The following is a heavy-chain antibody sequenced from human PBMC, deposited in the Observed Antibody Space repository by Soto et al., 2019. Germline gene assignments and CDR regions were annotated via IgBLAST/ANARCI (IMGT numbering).Heavy chain of an antibody. J-gene: IGHJ5*02. CDR2: INPNSGAT. CDR1: GYTFTGYF. V-gene: IGHV1-2*02. CDR3: ARGGGTILAPLP. D-gene: IGHD3-3*01. Sequence: QVQLVQSGAEVKKPGASVKVSCKASGYTFTGYFMHWVRQAPGQGLVRMGWINPNSGATKYAQKFQGRVTLSRDTSIRTAYMELTGLRSDDTAVYYCARGGGTILAPLPWGQGTQVTVSS.